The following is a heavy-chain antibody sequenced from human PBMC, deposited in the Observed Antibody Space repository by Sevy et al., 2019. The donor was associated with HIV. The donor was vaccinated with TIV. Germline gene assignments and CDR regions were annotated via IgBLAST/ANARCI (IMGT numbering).Heavy chain of an antibody. Sequence: GSLRLSCAVSGFTFTAYPMAWVRQGPGKGLEWVSAITRTGEATHYADSVKGRFTISRDDSKSMLYLQMNRLKADDTAIYYCLKRKWDPSPGQDNWFDPWGQGTLVTVSS. V-gene: IGHV3-23*01. CDR2: ITRTGEAT. CDR3: LKRKWDPSPGQDNWFDP. D-gene: IGHD1-1*01. CDR1: GFTFTAYP. J-gene: IGHJ5*02.